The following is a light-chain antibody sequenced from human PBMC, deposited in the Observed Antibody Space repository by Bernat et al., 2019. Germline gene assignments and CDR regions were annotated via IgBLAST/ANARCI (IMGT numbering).Light chain of an antibody. CDR1: ALPKQF. Sequence: SYQLTQTPSVSVSPGQTARITCSGDALPKQFAYWYQKTPGQAPVLLIYKDTERPSGIPERFSGSSSGTTATLTITGVQAEDEAEYYCQSSDSISSYNVLFGGGTKLTVL. CDR3: QSSDSISSYNVL. J-gene: IGLJ2*01. V-gene: IGLV3-25*02. CDR2: KDT.